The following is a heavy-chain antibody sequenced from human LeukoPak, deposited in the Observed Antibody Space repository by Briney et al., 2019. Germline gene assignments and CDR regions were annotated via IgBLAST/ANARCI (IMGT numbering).Heavy chain of an antibody. J-gene: IGHJ4*02. CDR1: GFTFSSYS. V-gene: IGHV3-23*01. Sequence: GGSLRLSCAASGFTFSSYSMNWVRQAPGKGLEWVSAISGSGGSTYYADSVKGRFTISRDNSKNTLYLQMGSLRAEDMAVYYCARWGYYSNYDYWGQGTLVTVSS. CDR2: ISGSGGST. CDR3: ARWGYYSNYDY. D-gene: IGHD4-11*01.